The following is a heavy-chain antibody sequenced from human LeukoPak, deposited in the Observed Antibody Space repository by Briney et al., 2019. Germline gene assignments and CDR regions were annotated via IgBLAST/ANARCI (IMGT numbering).Heavy chain of an antibody. D-gene: IGHD2-15*01. CDR3: ARVATPGCVDY. J-gene: IGHJ4*02. Sequence: SETLSLTCTVSGGSISSSSYYWGWIRQPPGKGLEWIGSIYYSGNTYYNPPLKSRVTISIDTSKNQFSLKLSSVTAADTAVYYCARVATPGCVDYWGQGTLVTVSS. CDR1: GGSISSSSYY. CDR2: IYYSGNT. V-gene: IGHV4-39*07.